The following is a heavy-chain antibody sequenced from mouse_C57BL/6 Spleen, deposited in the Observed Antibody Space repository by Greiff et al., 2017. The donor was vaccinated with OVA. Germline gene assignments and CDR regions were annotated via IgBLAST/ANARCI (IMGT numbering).Heavy chain of an antibody. CDR1: GYTFTSYW. CDR2: IYPSDSET. D-gene: IGHD3-2*02. Sequence: QVQLQQPGAELVRPGSSVKLSCKASGYTFTSYWMDWVKQRPGQGLEWIGNIYPSDSETHYNQKFKDKATLTVDKSSSTAYMQLSSLTSEDSAVYYCAKGTAQAPFDYWGKGTTLTVSS. J-gene: IGHJ2*01. CDR3: AKGTAQAPFDY. V-gene: IGHV1-61*01.